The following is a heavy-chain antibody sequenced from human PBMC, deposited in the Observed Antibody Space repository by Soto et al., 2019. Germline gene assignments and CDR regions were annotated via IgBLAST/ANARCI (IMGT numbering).Heavy chain of an antibody. Sequence: QVQLVQSGAEVKKPGASVKVSCKASGYTFTRYGISWVRQAPGQGLEWMGWISDYNGNTNYAQKLQGRVTMTTDTSTSTAYMELRSLRSDDTAVYYCATFTSYFSAEYFQHXXXGTXVTVSS. CDR3: ATFTSYFSAEYFQH. V-gene: IGHV1-18*01. CDR1: GYTFTRYG. J-gene: IGHJ1*01. CDR2: ISDYNGNT. D-gene: IGHD1-26*01.